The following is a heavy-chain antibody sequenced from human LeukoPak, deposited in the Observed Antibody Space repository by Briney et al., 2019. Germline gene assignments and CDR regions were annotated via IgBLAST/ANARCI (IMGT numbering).Heavy chain of an antibody. CDR1: GGSISSSSYY. CDR3: AQSELLSVLDYYMDV. D-gene: IGHD3-10*01. J-gene: IGHJ6*03. Sequence: KPSETLSLTCTVSGGSISSSSYYWGWIRQPPGKGLEWIGSIYYSGSTYYNPSLKSRVTISVDTSKNPFSLKLSSVTAADTAVYYCAQSELLSVLDYYMDVWGKGTTVTVSS. V-gene: IGHV4-39*01. CDR2: IYYSGST.